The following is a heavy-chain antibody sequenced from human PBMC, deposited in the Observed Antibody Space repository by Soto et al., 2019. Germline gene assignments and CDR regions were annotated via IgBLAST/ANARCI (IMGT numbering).Heavy chain of an antibody. CDR1: GFTFSSYW. Sequence: ESVGGLVQPGGSLRLSCTVSGFTFSSYWMSWVRQAPGKGLAWVANIKQDGSEKFYVDSVKGRFTISRDNAKNSLYLQMNSLRAEDTALYYCAREGEEGGHWGWFDPWGQGTLVTVSS. J-gene: IGHJ5*02. D-gene: IGHD3-16*01. CDR3: AREGEEGGHWGWFDP. V-gene: IGHV3-7*03. CDR2: IKQDGSEK.